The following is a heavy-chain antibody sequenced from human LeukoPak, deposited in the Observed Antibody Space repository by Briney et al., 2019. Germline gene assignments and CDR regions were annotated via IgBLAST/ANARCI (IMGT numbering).Heavy chain of an antibody. CDR2: ISWNSGSI. Sequence: SLRLSCAASGFTFSNYAMHWVRQAPGKGLEWVSGISWNSGSIGYADSVKGRFTISRDNAKNSLYLQMNSLRAEDTALYYCAKDRRPTVSGGYLDLWGRGTLVIVSS. D-gene: IGHD3-10*01. CDR1: GFTFSNYA. CDR3: AKDRRPTVSGGYLDL. J-gene: IGHJ2*01. V-gene: IGHV3-9*01.